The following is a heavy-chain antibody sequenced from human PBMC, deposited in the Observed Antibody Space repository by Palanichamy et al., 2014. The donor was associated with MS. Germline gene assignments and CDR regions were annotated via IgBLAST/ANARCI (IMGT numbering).Heavy chain of an antibody. CDR3: ARVLNDIVVVTGAYYGMDV. D-gene: IGHD2-21*02. CDR1: GGTFSSYA. J-gene: IGHJ6*02. CDR2: IIPIFGTA. Sequence: QVQLVQSGAEVKKPGSSAKVSCKASGGTFSSYAISWVRQAPGQGLEWMGGIIPIFGTANYAQKFQGRVTITADESTSTAYMELSSLRSEDTAVYYCARVLNDIVVVTGAYYGMDVWGQGTTVTVSS. V-gene: IGHV1-69*01.